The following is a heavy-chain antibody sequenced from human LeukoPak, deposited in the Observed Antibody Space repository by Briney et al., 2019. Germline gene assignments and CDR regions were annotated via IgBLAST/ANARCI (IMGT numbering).Heavy chain of an antibody. V-gene: IGHV1-46*01. CDR3: ARVGVTAATADY. CDR1: GYTFTGYF. CDR2: INPRGGST. Sequence: ASVKVSCKASGYTFTGYFMHWMRQAPGQGPEWMGIINPRGGSTEYSHKFQGRLTMTSDTSTSTVYMELNSLRSEDTAVYFCARVGVTAATADYWGQGTLVTVSS. D-gene: IGHD6-25*01. J-gene: IGHJ4*02.